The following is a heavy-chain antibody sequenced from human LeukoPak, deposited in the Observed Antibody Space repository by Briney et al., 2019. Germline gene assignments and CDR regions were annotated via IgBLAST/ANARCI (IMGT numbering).Heavy chain of an antibody. CDR2: IIPIFGTA. V-gene: IGHV1-69*06. CDR1: CYTFTSYG. CDR3: ARSLNYYYDTLAFDY. D-gene: IGHD3-22*01. J-gene: IGHJ4*02. Sequence: RASVKVSCKASCYTFTSYGISWVRQAPGQGLEWMGGIIPIFGTANYAQKFQGRVTITADKSTSTAYMELSRLSSEDTAVYYCARSLNYYYDTLAFDYWGQATLVTVSS.